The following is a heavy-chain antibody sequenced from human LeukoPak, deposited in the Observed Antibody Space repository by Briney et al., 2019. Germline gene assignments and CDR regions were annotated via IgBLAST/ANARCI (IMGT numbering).Heavy chain of an antibody. D-gene: IGHD3-10*01. CDR1: GFTVSSYA. Sequence: GSLSLSCAASGFTVSSYAMSGVRHAPGQGLEWVAAVSGSGGSTYYAASVKGRFTTSRDTSNNTLYLQTHSLTAEDTAVYYCAKDGYQGSGRQEKKDAFDIWGQGTMVTVSS. J-gene: IGHJ3*02. CDR2: VSGSGGST. CDR3: AKDGYQGSGRQEKKDAFDI. V-gene: IGHV3-23*01.